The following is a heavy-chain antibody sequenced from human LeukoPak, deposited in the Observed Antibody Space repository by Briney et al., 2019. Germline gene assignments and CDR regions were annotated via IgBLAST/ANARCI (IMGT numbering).Heavy chain of an antibody. D-gene: IGHD1-26*01. J-gene: IGHJ6*02. CDR1: GYSFTSYW. CDR2: IYPGDSDT. CDR3: ARQRGSYSLIGYYYYGMDV. Sequence: GESLQISCKGSGYSFTSYWIGWVRQMPGKGLEWMGIIYPGDSDTRYSPSFQGQVTISADKSISTAYLQWSSLKASDTAMYYCARQRGSYSLIGYYYYGMDVWGQGTTVTVSS. V-gene: IGHV5-51*01.